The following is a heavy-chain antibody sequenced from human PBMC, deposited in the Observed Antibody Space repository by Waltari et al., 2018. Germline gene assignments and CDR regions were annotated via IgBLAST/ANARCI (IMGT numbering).Heavy chain of an antibody. Sequence: QVQLQESGPGLVKPSQTLSLTCTVSGGSISSGGYYWSWIRQHPGKGLEWIGYIYYSGGTYYNPSLKSRVTRAVDTSKNQFSLKLGSGTAADTAVYYCARGASGLGGPVGYWGQGTLVTVSS. V-gene: IGHV4-31*03. J-gene: IGHJ4*02. CDR1: GGSISSGGYY. CDR3: ARGASGLGGPVGY. D-gene: IGHD3-16*01. CDR2: IYYSGGT.